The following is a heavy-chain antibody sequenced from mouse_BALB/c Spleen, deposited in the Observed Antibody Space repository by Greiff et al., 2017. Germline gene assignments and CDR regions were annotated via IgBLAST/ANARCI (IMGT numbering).Heavy chain of an antibody. CDR3: ARSVNSFDY. D-gene: IGHD2-2*01. J-gene: IGHJ2*01. Sequence: QVQLQQSGAELAKPGASVKMSCKASGYTFTSYWMHWVKQRPGQGLEWIGYINPSTGYTEYNQKFKDKATLTADKSSSTAYMQLSSLTSEDSAVYYCARSVNSFDYWGQGTTLTVSS. CDR1: GYTFTSYW. CDR2: INPSTGYT. V-gene: IGHV1-7*01.